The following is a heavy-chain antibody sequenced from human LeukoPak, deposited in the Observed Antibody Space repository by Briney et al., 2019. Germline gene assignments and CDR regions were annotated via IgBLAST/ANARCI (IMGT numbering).Heavy chain of an antibody. CDR1: GFTFSDYA. D-gene: IGHD6-19*01. CDR2: IRYDGNNK. Sequence: GGSLRLSCAASGFTFSDYAMSWVRQAPGKGLEWVSVIRYDGNNKYYADSVKGRFTISRDNSKNTLYLQMNSLESEDTAVYYCAKDRWGAVASFDYWGQGTLVTVSS. CDR3: AKDRWGAVASFDY. J-gene: IGHJ4*02. V-gene: IGHV3-30*02.